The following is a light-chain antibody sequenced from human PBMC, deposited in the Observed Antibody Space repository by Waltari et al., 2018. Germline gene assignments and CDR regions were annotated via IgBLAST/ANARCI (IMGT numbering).Light chain of an antibody. CDR2: GAS. J-gene: IGKJ4*01. V-gene: IGKV3-15*01. Sequence: EIVMTQSPATLSVSPGEGATLSCRASQSVSSNLAWYQHKPGQAPRLLIYGASTRATGIPARFSGSGSGTEFTLTISSLQSEDFAFYYCQQYYSTPPAFGGGTKVGIK. CDR3: QQYYSTPPA. CDR1: QSVSSN.